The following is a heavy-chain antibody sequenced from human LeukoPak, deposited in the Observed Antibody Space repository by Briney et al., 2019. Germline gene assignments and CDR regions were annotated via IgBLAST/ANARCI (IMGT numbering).Heavy chain of an antibody. CDR3: ARDRTTVTIFDY. V-gene: IGHV1-2*02. CDR1: GYSFTDYY. D-gene: IGHD4-11*01. CDR2: INPNSGGT. J-gene: IGHJ4*02. Sequence: ASVKVSCKASGYSFTDYYIHWVRQAPAQGLEWMGWINPNSGGTNYAQMFQGRVTMTWDTSISTAYMELSRLRSDDTAVYYCARDRTTVTIFDYWGQGTLVTVSS.